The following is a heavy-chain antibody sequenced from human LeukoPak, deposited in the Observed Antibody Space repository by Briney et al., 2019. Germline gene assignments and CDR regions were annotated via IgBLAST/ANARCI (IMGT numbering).Heavy chain of an antibody. J-gene: IGHJ4*02. Sequence: SVKVSCKASGGTFSSYAISWVRQAPGQGLEWMGGIIPIFGTANYAQKFQGRVTITADESTSTAYMALSSLRSEDTAVYCCARVKGYCSSTSCYAGLGSYWGQGTLVTVSS. CDR2: IIPIFGTA. CDR3: ARVKGYCSSTSCYAGLGSY. CDR1: GGTFSSYA. V-gene: IGHV1-69*13. D-gene: IGHD2-2*01.